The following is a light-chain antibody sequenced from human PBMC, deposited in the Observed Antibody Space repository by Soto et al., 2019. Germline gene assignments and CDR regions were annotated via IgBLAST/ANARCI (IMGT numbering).Light chain of an antibody. CDR1: QSISSY. CDR2: AAS. J-gene: IGKJ5*01. Sequence: DIQMTQSPSSLSASVGDRVTITCRASQSISSYLNWYQQKPGKAPKLLIYAASSLQSGVPSRFSGSRSGTDFTLTISSLQPEDFATYYCQQSYSSLITFGQGTGLEIK. CDR3: QQSYSSLIT. V-gene: IGKV1-39*01.